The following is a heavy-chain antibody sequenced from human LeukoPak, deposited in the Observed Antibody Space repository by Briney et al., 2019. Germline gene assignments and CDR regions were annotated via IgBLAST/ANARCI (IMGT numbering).Heavy chain of an antibody. V-gene: IGHV1-46*01. J-gene: IGHJ5*02. CDR2: INPSGGST. Sequence: ASVKVSCKASGYTFTGYYMHWVRQAPGQGLEWMGIINPSGGSTSYAQKFQGRVTMTRDTSTSTVYMEPSSLRSEDTAVYYCARGGAAAGSRRNWFDPWGQGTLVTVSS. CDR1: GYTFTGYY. D-gene: IGHD6-13*01. CDR3: ARGGAAAGSRRNWFDP.